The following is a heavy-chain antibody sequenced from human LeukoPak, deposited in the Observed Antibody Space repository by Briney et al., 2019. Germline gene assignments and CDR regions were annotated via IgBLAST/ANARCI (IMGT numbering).Heavy chain of an antibody. V-gene: IGHV3-30-3*01. CDR2: ISYDGSNK. CDR3: ARALYTSGWYPDYFDF. D-gene: IGHD6-19*01. Sequence: GGSLRLSCAASGFTFSSYAMHWVRQAPGKGLEWVAVISYDGSNKYYADSVKGRFTISRDNSKNTLYLQVNSLRAEDTAVYYCARALYTSGWYPDYFDFWGQGTLVTVSS. CDR1: GFTFSSYA. J-gene: IGHJ4*02.